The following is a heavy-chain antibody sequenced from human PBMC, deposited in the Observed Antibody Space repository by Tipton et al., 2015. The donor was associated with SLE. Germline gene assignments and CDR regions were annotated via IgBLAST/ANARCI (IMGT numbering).Heavy chain of an antibody. CDR1: GFSFSDFG. Sequence: QLVQSGGGVVQPGRSLRLSCAASGFSFSDFGMNWVRQAPGKGLEWVSYISSSGSTIYYADSVKGRFTISRDNAKNSLYLQMNSLRAEDTAVYYCARGGDIVDYFDLRGRGTLVTVSS. CDR2: ISSSGSTI. V-gene: IGHV3-48*03. D-gene: IGHD5-12*01. CDR3: ARGGDIVDYFDL. J-gene: IGHJ2*01.